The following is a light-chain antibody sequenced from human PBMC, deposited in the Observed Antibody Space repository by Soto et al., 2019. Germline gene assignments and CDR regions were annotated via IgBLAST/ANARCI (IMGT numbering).Light chain of an antibody. Sequence: EIVLTQSPATLSSFPGERATLSCRASQAVNTRFAWYQHKPGQAPRLLIYLTSNRATGIPARFSGSGSGTDFTLTISSLEPEDSAVYYCHQRQSWPRTFGQGTKVDIK. V-gene: IGKV3-11*01. CDR2: LTS. CDR3: HQRQSWPRT. J-gene: IGKJ1*01. CDR1: QAVNTR.